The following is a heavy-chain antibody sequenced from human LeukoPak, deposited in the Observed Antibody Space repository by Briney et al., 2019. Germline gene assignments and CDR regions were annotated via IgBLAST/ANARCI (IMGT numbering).Heavy chain of an antibody. Sequence: GGSLRLSCAASGFTVSSNYMSWVRQAPGKGLEWVSVIYSGGSTYYADSVKGRFTISRDNSQNTLYLQMNSLRAEDTAVYYCARGEAAAGIYGYWGQGTLVTVSS. CDR2: IYSGGST. V-gene: IGHV3-66*01. CDR1: GFTVSSNY. D-gene: IGHD6-13*01. CDR3: ARGEAAAGIYGY. J-gene: IGHJ4*02.